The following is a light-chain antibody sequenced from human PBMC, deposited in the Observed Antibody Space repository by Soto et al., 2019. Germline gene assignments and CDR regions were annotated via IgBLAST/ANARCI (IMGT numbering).Light chain of an antibody. J-gene: IGKJ4*01. CDR2: DAS. CDR1: QSVSSY. Sequence: EIVLTQSPATLALSPVERATLSCRASQSVSSYLAWYQQKPGQAPRLLIYDASNRATGIPARFSGSGSGIDFTLTISSLEPEDFAVYYCQQRSNWSLTFGGGTKVDIK. CDR3: QQRSNWSLT. V-gene: IGKV3-11*01.